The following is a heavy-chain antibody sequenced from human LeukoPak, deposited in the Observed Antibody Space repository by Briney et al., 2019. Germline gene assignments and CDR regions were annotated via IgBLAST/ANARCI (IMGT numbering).Heavy chain of an antibody. Sequence: HLGGSLRLSCAASGFTFSSYAMHWVRQAPGKGLEWVAVISYDGSNKYYADSVKGRFTISRDNSKNTLYLQMNSLRAEDTAVYYCARRAVAGTDYFDYWGQGTLVTVSS. V-gene: IGHV3-30-3*01. CDR3: ARRAVAGTDYFDY. CDR2: ISYDGSNK. D-gene: IGHD6-19*01. CDR1: GFTFSSYA. J-gene: IGHJ4*02.